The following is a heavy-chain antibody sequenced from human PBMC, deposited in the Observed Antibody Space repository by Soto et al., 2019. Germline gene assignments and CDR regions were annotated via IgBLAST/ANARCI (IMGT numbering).Heavy chain of an antibody. J-gene: IGHJ4*02. Sequence: PSQTLSLTCAISGDSVSSNIAAWNWVRQSPSRGLEWLGRTKYRSKWYTDYATSVKSRISINPDTSKNQVSLHLNSVTPEDTAVYYCERGGSSPWTYYFDFWGEGTLVTVSS. CDR1: GDSVSSNIAA. D-gene: IGHD6-13*01. CDR2: TKYRSKWYT. V-gene: IGHV6-1*01. CDR3: ERGGSSPWTYYFDF.